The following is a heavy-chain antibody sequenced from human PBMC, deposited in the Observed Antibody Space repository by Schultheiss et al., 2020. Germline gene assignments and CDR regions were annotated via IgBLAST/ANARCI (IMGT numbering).Heavy chain of an antibody. J-gene: IGHJ3*02. CDR3: ARFYDPI. V-gene: IGHV4-4*02. D-gene: IGHD2/OR15-2a*01. Sequence: SATLSLTCAVSGGSISSSNWWSWVRQPPGKGLEWIGEINHSGSTNYNPSLKSRVTISVDTSKNQFSLKLSSVTAADTAVYYCARFYDPIWGQGTMVTVSS. CDR1: GGSISSSNW. CDR2: INHSGST.